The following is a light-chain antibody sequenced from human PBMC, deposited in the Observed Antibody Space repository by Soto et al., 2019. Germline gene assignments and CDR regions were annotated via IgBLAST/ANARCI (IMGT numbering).Light chain of an antibody. CDR3: QQYGSSEII. CDR1: QSLTNPY. Sequence: ENVLTQSPGTLSLSPGDRATLLGRARQSLTNPYIAWYQQKPGQAPRLLIYDISSRATGIPDRFSGSVSGTDFTLTITRLEPEDFAVFYCQQYGSSEIIFGQGTRLEIK. CDR2: DIS. J-gene: IGKJ5*01. V-gene: IGKV3-20*01.